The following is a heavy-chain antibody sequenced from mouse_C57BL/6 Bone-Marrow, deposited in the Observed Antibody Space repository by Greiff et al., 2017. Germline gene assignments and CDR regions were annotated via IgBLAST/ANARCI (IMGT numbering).Heavy chain of an antibody. J-gene: IGHJ2*01. CDR3: TGGGYPYYFDY. V-gene: IGHV6-3*01. CDR1: GFTFSNYW. Sequence: EVNLVESGGGLVQPGGSMKLSCVASGFTFSNYWMNWVRQSPEKGLEWVAQIRLKSDNYATHYAESVKGRFTISRDDSKSSVYLQMNNLRAEDTGIYYCTGGGYPYYFDYWGQGTTLTVSS. D-gene: IGHD2-2*01. CDR2: IRLKSDNYAT.